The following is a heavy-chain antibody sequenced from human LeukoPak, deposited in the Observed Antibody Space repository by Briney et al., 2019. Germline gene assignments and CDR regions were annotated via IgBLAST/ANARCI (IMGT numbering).Heavy chain of an antibody. CDR3: AKDISLGRYFDWLLYAADY. D-gene: IGHD3-9*01. CDR2: ISSSGSNT. Sequence: GRSLRLSCAASGLTFDDYAMHWVRQAPGKGLDWVSAISSSGSNTYYADSVKGRFTISRDNSKNTLNLQMNSLRAEDTAVYYCAKDISLGRYFDWLLYAADYWGQGTLVTVSS. CDR1: GLTFDDYA. V-gene: IGHV3-23*01. J-gene: IGHJ4*02.